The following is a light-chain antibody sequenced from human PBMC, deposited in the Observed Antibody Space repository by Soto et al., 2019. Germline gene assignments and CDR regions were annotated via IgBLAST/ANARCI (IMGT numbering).Light chain of an antibody. J-gene: IGKJ1*01. CDR3: QQYGSSPWT. V-gene: IGKV3-20*01. CDR1: QTISSN. CDR2: GAS. Sequence: EIVMTQSPATLSVSPGERATLSCRASQTISSNLAWHQQKPGQAPRLLIYGASSRATGIPDRFSGSGSGTDFTLTISRLEPEDFAVYYCQQYGSSPWTFGQGTKVEIK.